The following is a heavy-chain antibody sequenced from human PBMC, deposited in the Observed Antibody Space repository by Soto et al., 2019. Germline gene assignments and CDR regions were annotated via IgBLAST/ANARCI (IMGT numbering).Heavy chain of an antibody. Sequence: QVQLQESGPGLVKPSETLSLTCTVSGVSISNNYWSWIRQPPGKGLEWIGYIYYNGNTNYSPSLKSRVTMSVDTSRNQISLKLTTVTAADTAVYYCTRANWYSEYWGQRTLVTVSS. D-gene: IGHD7-27*01. CDR2: IYYNGNT. V-gene: IGHV4-59*01. J-gene: IGHJ4*02. CDR1: GVSISNNY. CDR3: TRANWYSEY.